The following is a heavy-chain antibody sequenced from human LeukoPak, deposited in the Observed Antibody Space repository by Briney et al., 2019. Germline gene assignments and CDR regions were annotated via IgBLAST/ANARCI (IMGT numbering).Heavy chain of an antibody. J-gene: IGHJ4*02. CDR1: GGSFSGYY. Sequence: SETLSLTCAVYGGSFSGYYWSWIRQPPGKGLEWIGEINHSGSTNYNPSLKSRVTISVDTSKNQFSLKLSSVTAADTAVYYCAKVSVGADLDYWGQGTLVTVSS. CDR2: INHSGST. V-gene: IGHV4-34*01. CDR3: AKVSVGADLDY. D-gene: IGHD1-26*01.